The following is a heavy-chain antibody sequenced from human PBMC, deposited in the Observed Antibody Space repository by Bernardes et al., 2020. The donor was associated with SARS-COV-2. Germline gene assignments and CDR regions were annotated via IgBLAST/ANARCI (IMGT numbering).Heavy chain of an antibody. CDR2: INPNSGGT. CDR1: GYTFTGYY. CDR3: ARAGYCSSTSCFPDAFDI. V-gene: IGHV1-2*02. Sequence: AQVKVACKASGYTFTGYYMHWVRQAPGQGLEWMGWINPNSGGTNYAQKFQGRVTMTRDTSISTAYMELSRLRSDDTAVYYCARAGYCSSTSCFPDAFDIWGQGTMVTVSS. D-gene: IGHD2-2*01. J-gene: IGHJ3*02.